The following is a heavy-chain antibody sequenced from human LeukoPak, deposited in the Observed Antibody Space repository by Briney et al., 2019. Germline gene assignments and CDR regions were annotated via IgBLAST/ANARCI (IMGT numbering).Heavy chain of an antibody. Sequence: SETLSLTCTVSGGSISSYYWSWIRQPAGKGLEWIGRIYTSGSTNYNPSLKSRVTMSVDTSKNQFSLKLSSVTAADTAVCYCARDRPDYYDSSEGGYNAFDIWGQGTMVTVSS. CDR1: GGSISSYY. D-gene: IGHD3-22*01. CDR2: IYTSGST. J-gene: IGHJ3*02. V-gene: IGHV4-4*07. CDR3: ARDRPDYYDSSEGGYNAFDI.